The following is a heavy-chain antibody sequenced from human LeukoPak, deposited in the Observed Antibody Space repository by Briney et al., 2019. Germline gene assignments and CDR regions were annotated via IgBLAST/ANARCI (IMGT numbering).Heavy chain of an antibody. V-gene: IGHV3-7*01. CDR1: GFTFSSYS. D-gene: IGHD4-23*01. Sequence: GGSLRLSCAASGFTFSSYSMSWVRQAPGKGLEWVANIRQDGSEKYYVDSVKGRFTISRDNAKNSLYLQMNSLRAEDTAVYYCARDKGTVVTPKPHDAFDIWGQGTMVTVSS. CDR2: IRQDGSEK. J-gene: IGHJ3*02. CDR3: ARDKGTVVTPKPHDAFDI.